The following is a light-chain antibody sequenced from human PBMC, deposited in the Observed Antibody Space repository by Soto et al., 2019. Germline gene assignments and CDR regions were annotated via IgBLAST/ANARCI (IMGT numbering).Light chain of an antibody. J-gene: IGKJ5*01. CDR2: DIS. Sequence: DIQMTQSPSTLSASVGDRVTITCRASQSISDWLAWYQQKPGKAPKLLIYDISNLEIGVPSRFSGSGSGTEFTLTISGLQPDDFATYYCQQFNSYPITFGQGTRLEIK. CDR3: QQFNSYPIT. CDR1: QSISDW. V-gene: IGKV1-5*01.